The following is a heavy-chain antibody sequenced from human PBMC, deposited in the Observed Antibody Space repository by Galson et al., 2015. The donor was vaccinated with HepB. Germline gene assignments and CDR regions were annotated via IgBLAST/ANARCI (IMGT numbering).Heavy chain of an antibody. J-gene: IGHJ3*02. Sequence: SLRLSCAASGFTFSSYSMNWVRQAPGKGLEWVSSISSSSSYIYYADSVKGRFTISRDNAKNSLYLQMNSLRAEDTAVYYCARNIAARTLDAFDIWGQGTMVTVSS. D-gene: IGHD6-13*01. CDR2: ISSSSSYI. V-gene: IGHV3-21*01. CDR3: ARNIAARTLDAFDI. CDR1: GFTFSSYS.